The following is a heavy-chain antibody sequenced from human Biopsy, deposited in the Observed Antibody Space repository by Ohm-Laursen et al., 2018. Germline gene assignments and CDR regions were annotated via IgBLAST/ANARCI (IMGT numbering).Heavy chain of an antibody. CDR3: ARGDYFDSNGYFWFDP. CDR2: IFNSANT. CDR1: GGSISSGGSY. D-gene: IGHD3-22*01. V-gene: IGHV4-31*01. J-gene: IGHJ5*02. Sequence: SQTLSLTCTVSGGSISSGGSYWSWIRQPPGKSLEWIGYIFNSANTYYNPSLKNLITISGDTSKNQFSLKLNSVTAADTAVYYCARGDYFDSNGYFWFDPWGQGTLVTVSS.